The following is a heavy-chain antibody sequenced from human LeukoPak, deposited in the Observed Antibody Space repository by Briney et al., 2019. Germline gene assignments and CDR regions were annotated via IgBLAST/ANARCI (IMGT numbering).Heavy chain of an antibody. CDR1: GYTFTGYY. V-gene: IGHV1-2*02. CDR3: ARALTMVRGVIRGLGY. CDR2: INPNSGGT. Sequence: GASVKVSCKASGYTFTGYYMHWVRQAPGQGLEWMGWINPNSGGTNYAQKFQGRVTMTRDTSISTAYMELSRLRSDDTAVYYCARALTMVRGVIRGLGYWGQGTLVTVSS. J-gene: IGHJ4*02. D-gene: IGHD3-10*01.